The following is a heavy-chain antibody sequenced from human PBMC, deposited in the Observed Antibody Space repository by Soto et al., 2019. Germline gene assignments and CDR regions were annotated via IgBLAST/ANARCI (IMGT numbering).Heavy chain of an antibody. CDR2: IYYSGST. CDR1: GGAINSSSYF. D-gene: IGHD6-19*01. V-gene: IGHV4-39*01. CDR3: ARHYSSGSRNWFDP. J-gene: IGHJ5*02. Sequence: PAETLSLTCSVSGGAINSSSYFWCGVRQGPGKGLEWIGSIYYSGSTYYNPSLRSRVTISVDTSKNQFSLKLSSVTAADTAVFYCARHYSSGSRNWFDPWGQGTLVTVS.